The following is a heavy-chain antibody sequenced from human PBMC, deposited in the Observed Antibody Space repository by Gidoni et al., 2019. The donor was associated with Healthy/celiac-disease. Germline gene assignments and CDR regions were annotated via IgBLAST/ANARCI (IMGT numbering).Heavy chain of an antibody. D-gene: IGHD2-2*01. CDR1: GGSFRGYY. CDR3: ARGPAAVKY. CDR2: INHSGST. V-gene: IGHV4-34*01. J-gene: IGHJ4*02. Sequence: QVQLQQWGAGLLTPSETLSLTCAVYGGSFRGYYWSWIRQPPGKGLEWIGEINHSGSTNYNTSLKSRVTISVDTSKNQFSLTLSSVTAADTAVYYCARGPAAVKYWGQGTLVTVSS.